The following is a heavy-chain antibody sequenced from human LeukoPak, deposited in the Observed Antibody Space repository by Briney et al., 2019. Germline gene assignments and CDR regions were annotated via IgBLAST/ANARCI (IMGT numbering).Heavy chain of an antibody. CDR2: IYTSGST. CDR1: GGSISSYY. Sequence: KPSETLSLTCTVSGGSISSYYWSWIRQPAGKGLEWIGRIYTSGSTNYNPSLKSRVTKSVDTSKNQFSLKLSSVTAADTAVYYCARGLVVPAATRYWYFDLWGRGTLVTVSS. CDR3: ARGLVVPAATRYWYFDL. V-gene: IGHV4-4*07. J-gene: IGHJ2*01. D-gene: IGHD2-2*01.